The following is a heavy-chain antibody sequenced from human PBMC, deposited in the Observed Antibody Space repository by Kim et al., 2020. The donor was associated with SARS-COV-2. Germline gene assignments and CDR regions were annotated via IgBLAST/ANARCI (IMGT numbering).Heavy chain of an antibody. Sequence: TNYNPSLKSRVTISVDTSKNQFSLKLSSVTAADTAVYYCARDRELGGFDYWGQGTLVTVSS. CDR2: T. D-gene: IGHD7-27*01. J-gene: IGHJ4*02. V-gene: IGHV4-34*09. CDR3: ARDRELGGFDY.